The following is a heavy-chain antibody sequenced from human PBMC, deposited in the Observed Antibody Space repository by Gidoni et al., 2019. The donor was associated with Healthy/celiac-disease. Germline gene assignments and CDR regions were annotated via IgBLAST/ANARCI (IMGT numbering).Heavy chain of an antibody. CDR3: ARSGGSYSRRRELGY. CDR1: GGSFSGYY. CDR2: INHSGST. V-gene: IGHV4-34*01. D-gene: IGHD1-26*01. Sequence: QVQLQQWGAGLLKPSETLSLTCAVYGGSFSGYYWSWIRQPPGKGLEWIGEINHSGSTNYNPSLKSRVTISVDTSKNQFSLKLSSVTAADTAVYYCARSGGSYSRRRELGYWGQGTLVTVSS. J-gene: IGHJ4*02.